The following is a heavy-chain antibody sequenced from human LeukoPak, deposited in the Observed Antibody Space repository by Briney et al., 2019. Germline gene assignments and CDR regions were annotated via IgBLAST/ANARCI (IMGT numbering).Heavy chain of an antibody. V-gene: IGHV3-20*04. CDR3: ARSRLDSSSWYVVGDY. Sequence: PGGSLRLSCAASGFTFDGYGMSWVRQAPGKGLEWVSGINWNGGSTGYADSVKGRFTISRDNAKNSLYLQMNSLRAEDTALYYCARSRLDSSSWYVVGDYWGQGTLVTVSS. CDR1: GFTFDGYG. J-gene: IGHJ4*02. CDR2: INWNGGST. D-gene: IGHD6-13*01.